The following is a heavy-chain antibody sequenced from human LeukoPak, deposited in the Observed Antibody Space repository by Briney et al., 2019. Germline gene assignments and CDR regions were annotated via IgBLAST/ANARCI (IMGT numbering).Heavy chain of an antibody. J-gene: IGHJ4*02. Sequence: SETLSLTCAVYGGSFSGYYWSWIRQPPGKGLEWIGEINHSGSTKRNPSLKSRVTISVDTSKNQFSLKLSPVTAADTAVYYCARGRSKNQIAARRTLYFDYWGQGTLVTVSS. CDR3: ARGRSKNQIAARRTLYFDY. CDR2: INHSGST. CDR1: GGSFSGYY. D-gene: IGHD6-6*01. V-gene: IGHV4-34*01.